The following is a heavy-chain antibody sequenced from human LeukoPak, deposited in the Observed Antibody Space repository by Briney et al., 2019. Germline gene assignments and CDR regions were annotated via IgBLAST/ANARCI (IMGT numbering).Heavy chain of an antibody. V-gene: IGHV4-34*01. J-gene: IGHJ5*02. CDR1: GGSFSGYY. CDR2: INHSGST. Sequence: SETLSLTCAVYGGSFSGYYWSWIRQPPGKGLEWIGEINHSGSTNYNPSLKSRVTMSVDTSKNQFSLRLSSVTAADTAMYYCARGSGTYYVYNWFHPWGQGTLVTVSS. D-gene: IGHD3-10*01. CDR3: ARGSGTYYVYNWFHP.